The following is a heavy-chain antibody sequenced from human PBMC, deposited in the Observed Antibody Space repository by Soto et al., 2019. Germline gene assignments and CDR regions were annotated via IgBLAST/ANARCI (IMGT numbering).Heavy chain of an antibody. CDR2: VHNSGST. Sequence: QVQLQESGPGLVKPSETLSLTCSVSGGSIGISSYYWSWIRQPPGKGLEWIGCVHNSGSTNYNPSLKSRVTISLDTSKGPFSLRLSSLTAADTAVYYCARGLGYESLYWGQGILVTVSS. CDR1: GGSIGISSYY. CDR3: ARGLGYESLY. D-gene: IGHD1-1*01. J-gene: IGHJ4*02. V-gene: IGHV4-61*03.